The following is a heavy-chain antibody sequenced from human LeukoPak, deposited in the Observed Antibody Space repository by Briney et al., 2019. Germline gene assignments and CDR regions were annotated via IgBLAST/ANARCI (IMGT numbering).Heavy chain of an antibody. CDR2: MSGSGSSR. CDR3: ARSNWAYWYFDL. Sequence: GGSLRLSCAAPGFTFSTYAMSWVRQAPGKGLEWVSAMSGSGSSRYYTDSVKGRFTISRDNSKSTLYLQMNSLRAEDTAVYYCARSNWAYWYFDLWGRGTLVIVSS. D-gene: IGHD7-27*01. J-gene: IGHJ2*01. V-gene: IGHV3-23*01. CDR1: GFTFSTYA.